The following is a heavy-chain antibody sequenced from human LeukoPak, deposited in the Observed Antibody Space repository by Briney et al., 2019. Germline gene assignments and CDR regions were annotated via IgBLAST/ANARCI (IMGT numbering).Heavy chain of an antibody. CDR2: ISSSSSYI. D-gene: IGHD3-3*01. J-gene: IGHJ5*02. Sequence: KAGGSLRLSCAASGFTFSSYSMNWVRQAPGKGLEWVSSISSSSSYIYYADSVKGRFTISRDNAKNSLYLQMNSLRAEDTAVYYCARDSGPYDFWSGYYTEGPNWFDPWGQGTLVTVSS. CDR1: GFTFSSYS. V-gene: IGHV3-21*01. CDR3: ARDSGPYDFWSGYYTEGPNWFDP.